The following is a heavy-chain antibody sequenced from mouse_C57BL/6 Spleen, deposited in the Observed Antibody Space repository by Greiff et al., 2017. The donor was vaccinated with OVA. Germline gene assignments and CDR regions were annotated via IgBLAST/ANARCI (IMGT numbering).Heavy chain of an antibody. CDR1: GYSITSGYY. D-gene: IGHD2-2*01. CDR3: ARDGGLYYGYDDAMDY. V-gene: IGHV3-6*01. J-gene: IGHJ4*01. CDR2: ISYDGSN. Sequence: DVKLQESGPGLVKPSQSLSLTCSVTGYSITSGYYWNWIRQFPGNKLEWMGYISYDGSNNYNPSLKNRISITRDTSKNQFFLKLNSVTTEDTATYYCARDGGLYYGYDDAMDYWGQGTSVTVSS.